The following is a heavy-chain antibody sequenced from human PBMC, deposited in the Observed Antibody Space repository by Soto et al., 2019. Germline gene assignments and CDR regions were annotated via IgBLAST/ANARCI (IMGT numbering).Heavy chain of an antibody. J-gene: IGHJ3*02. V-gene: IGHV6-1*01. CDR2: TYYRSRWYN. Sequence: SQTLSLTCAISGDSVSSNSAARNWIRQSPSRGLEWLGRTYYRSRWYNDYAVSVKSRITINPDTSKNQFSLQLNSVTPEDTAVYYCARDRVQLWLAAYAFDIWGQGTMVTVSS. D-gene: IGHD5-18*01. CDR1: GDSVSSNSAA. CDR3: ARDRVQLWLAAYAFDI.